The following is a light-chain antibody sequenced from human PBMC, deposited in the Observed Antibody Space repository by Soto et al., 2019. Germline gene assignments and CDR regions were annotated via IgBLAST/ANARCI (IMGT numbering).Light chain of an antibody. V-gene: IGKV3D-20*02. CDR3: QQRNDWPIT. CDR1: QTVNSSY. Sequence: EIVMTQSPATLSVSPGERATLSCRASQTVNSSYLAWYQQKPGQAPRLLIYGTSIRATGIPARFSGSGSGTDFTLAINRLEPDDFAVYYCQQRNDWPITFGQGTRLEIK. J-gene: IGKJ5*01. CDR2: GTS.